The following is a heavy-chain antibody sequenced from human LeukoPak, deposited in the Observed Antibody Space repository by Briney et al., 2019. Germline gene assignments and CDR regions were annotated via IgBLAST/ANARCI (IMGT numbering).Heavy chain of an antibody. J-gene: IGHJ6*03. CDR2: ISSSSSYI. CDR3: ASSYEWGSSSAHPYYMDV. Sequence: GGSLRLSCAASGFTFSSYSMNWVRQAPGKGLEWVSSISSSSSYIYYADSVKGRFTISRDNAKNSLYLQMNSLRAEDTAVYHCASSYEWGSSSAHPYYMDVWGKGTTVTVSS. D-gene: IGHD6-6*01. CDR1: GFTFSSYS. V-gene: IGHV3-21*01.